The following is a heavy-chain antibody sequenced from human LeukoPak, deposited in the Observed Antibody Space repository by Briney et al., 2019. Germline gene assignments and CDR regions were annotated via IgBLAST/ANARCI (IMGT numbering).Heavy chain of an antibody. V-gene: IGHV3-23*01. D-gene: IGHD3-22*01. Sequence: PGGSLRLSCAASGFTFSNAWMSWVRQAPGKGLEWVSAISRSGGTTFYADSVKGRFTISRDNSKNTLYLQMNSLRVEDTAVYYCAKEATMIIVVPVAHYWGQGTLVTVSS. J-gene: IGHJ4*02. CDR1: GFTFSNAW. CDR2: ISRSGGTT. CDR3: AKEATMIIVVPVAHY.